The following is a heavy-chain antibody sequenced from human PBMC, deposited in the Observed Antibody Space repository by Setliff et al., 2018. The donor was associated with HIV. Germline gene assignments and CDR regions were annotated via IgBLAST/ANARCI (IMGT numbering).Heavy chain of an antibody. V-gene: IGHV1-18*01. J-gene: IGHJ6*03. Sequence: ASVKVSCKASGYSFTTSGVSWVRQVPGQGLEWVGGLTPAFGSVKYAQELQGRVTITTDKSTRTSYMELTSLRSEDTAVYFCARGVENRGAPGRHYMDVWGKGTTVTVSS. CDR1: GYSFTTSG. D-gene: IGHD3-10*01. CDR3: ARGVENRGAPGRHYMDV. CDR2: LTPAFGSV.